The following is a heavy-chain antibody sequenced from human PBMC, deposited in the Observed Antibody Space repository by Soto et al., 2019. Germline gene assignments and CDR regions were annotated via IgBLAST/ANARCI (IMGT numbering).Heavy chain of an antibody. V-gene: IGHV4-4*02. CDR3: AREGLAAAGDY. CDR2: IYHSGST. D-gene: IGHD6-13*01. CDR1: SGSISSSNW. Sequence: SETLSLTCAVSSGSISSSNWWSWVRQPPGKGLEWIGEIYHSGSTNYNPSPKSRVTISVDKSKNQFSLKLSSVTAADTAVYYCAREGLAAAGDYWGQGTLVTVSS. J-gene: IGHJ4*02.